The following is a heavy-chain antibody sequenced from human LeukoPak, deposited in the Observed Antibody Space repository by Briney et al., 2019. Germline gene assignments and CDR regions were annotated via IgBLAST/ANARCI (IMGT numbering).Heavy chain of an antibody. V-gene: IGHV3-30*02. CDR1: GFAFSTYG. Sequence: PGGSLRLSCAASGFAFSTYGMHWVRQAPGKGLEWVALIRSDGSKTYSADSVEGRFTISRDNSKNTLYLQMNSQGPEDTAVYYCAKRYCSSATCRSGMDVWGQGTTVTVSS. CDR2: IRSDGSKT. CDR3: AKRYCSSATCRSGMDV. J-gene: IGHJ6*02. D-gene: IGHD2-2*01.